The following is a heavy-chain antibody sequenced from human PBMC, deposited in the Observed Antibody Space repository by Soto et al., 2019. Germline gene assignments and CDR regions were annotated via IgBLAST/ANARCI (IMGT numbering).Heavy chain of an antibody. D-gene: IGHD5-18*01. Sequence: QAHLVESEGGVVQPGRSLRLSCAASGFTFTSYGMHWVRQAPGTRLEWVAVISYDGGLQHYADSVKGRFTISRDNSKNRVLLQMNSLRAEDTAVYYCVSDRGYGHASVPYSWGQGTLVSVSS. CDR3: VSDRGYGHASVPYS. CDR2: ISYDGGLQ. J-gene: IGHJ4*02. CDR1: GFTFTSYG. V-gene: IGHV3-30*13.